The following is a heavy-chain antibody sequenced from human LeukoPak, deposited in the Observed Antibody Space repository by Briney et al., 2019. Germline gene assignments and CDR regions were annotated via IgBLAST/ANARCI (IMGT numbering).Heavy chain of an antibody. V-gene: IGHV3-23*01. Sequence: GGSLRLSCAAPEFTFTNYAMSWVRQAPGKGLEWVSAISASGGSPYYADSVKGRFTISRDNSMHTLYLQMNSLRVEDTAVYYCAKGASTSRTYNWFDSWGQGTLVTVSS. J-gene: IGHJ5*01. CDR2: ISASGGSP. D-gene: IGHD2-2*01. CDR1: EFTFTNYA. CDR3: AKGASTSRTYNWFDS.